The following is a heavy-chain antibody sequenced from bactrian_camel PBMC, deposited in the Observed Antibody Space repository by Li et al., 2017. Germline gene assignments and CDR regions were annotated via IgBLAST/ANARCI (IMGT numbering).Heavy chain of an antibody. CDR1: GYIYSGYC. J-gene: IGHJ4*01. D-gene: IGHD1*01. CDR3: ASDDFCEAVQSPLEPTRYRH. CDR2: IDSVGST. V-gene: IGHV3S53*01. Sequence: HVQLVESGGGSVQAGGSLRLSCAASGYIYSGYCVGWFRQGPGKEREGVAAIDSVGSTSYADSVKGRFTISKDNAKNTLYLQMNSLKDEDTAMYYCASDDFCEAVQSPLEPTRYRHWGQGTQVTVS.